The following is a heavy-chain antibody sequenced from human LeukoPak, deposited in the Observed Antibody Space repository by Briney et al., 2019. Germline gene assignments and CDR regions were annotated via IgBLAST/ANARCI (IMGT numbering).Heavy chain of an antibody. V-gene: IGHV3-23*01. J-gene: IGHJ4*02. Sequence: GGSLRLSCAASGFTFSSSSISWVRQAPGKGLEWVSAITDAVGSTHYADSVKGRFTVSRDNSKNTLYLQMNSLRAEDTAVYYCAKQASSHLEAYFDYWGQGTLVTVSS. CDR2: ITDAVGST. CDR1: GFTFSSSS. D-gene: IGHD6-13*01. CDR3: AKQASSHLEAYFDY.